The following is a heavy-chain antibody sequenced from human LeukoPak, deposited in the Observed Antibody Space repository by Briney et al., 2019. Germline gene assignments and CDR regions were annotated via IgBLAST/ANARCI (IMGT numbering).Heavy chain of an antibody. CDR3: ARRLYYYDSSGYCNAFDI. CDR1: GYSISSGYY. Sequence: SETLSLTCAVSGYSISSGYYWGWIRQPPGKGLEWIGSIYHSGSTYYNPSLKSRVTISVDTSKNQFSLKLSSVTAADTAVYYCARRLYYYDSSGYCNAFDIWGQGTMVTVSS. D-gene: IGHD3-22*01. CDR2: IYHSGST. J-gene: IGHJ3*02. V-gene: IGHV4-38-2*01.